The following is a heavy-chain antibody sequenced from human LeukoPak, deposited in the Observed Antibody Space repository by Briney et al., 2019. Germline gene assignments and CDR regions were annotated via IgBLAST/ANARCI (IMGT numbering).Heavy chain of an antibody. CDR3: ARELELRSLYYYYGMDV. CDR2: INPNSGGT. J-gene: IGHJ6*02. CDR1: GYTFTGYY. V-gene: IGHV1-2*02. Sequence: ASVKVSCKASGYTFTGYYMHWVRQAPGQGLEWMGWINPNSGGTNYAQKFQGRVTMTRDTSISTAYMELSRLRSDDTAVYYCARELELRSLYYYYGMDVWGQGTTVTVSS. D-gene: IGHD1-7*01.